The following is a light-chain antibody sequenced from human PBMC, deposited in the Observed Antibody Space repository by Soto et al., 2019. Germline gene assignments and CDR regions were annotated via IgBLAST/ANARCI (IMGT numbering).Light chain of an antibody. J-gene: IGKJ3*01. V-gene: IGKV1-9*01. Sequence: DIQMTQYPSFLSASVGDRVTITCRASQGISTYLAWYQQKPGEAPKLLIYAASTLRSGVPSRFSGSGSGTEFTLTISSLQPEDFATYYCQHLHSYPFTFGPGTKVDIK. CDR3: QHLHSYPFT. CDR1: QGISTY. CDR2: AAS.